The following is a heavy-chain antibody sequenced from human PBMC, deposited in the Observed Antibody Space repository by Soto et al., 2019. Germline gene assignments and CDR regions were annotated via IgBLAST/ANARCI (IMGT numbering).Heavy chain of an antibody. CDR1: GFTFRSYG. CDR2: ISADGIDK. D-gene: IGHD6-19*01. J-gene: IGHJ4*02. V-gene: IGHV3-30*18. CDR3: AEGTAVARQHFAN. Sequence: QVQLVESGGGVVQPERSVGLSCAASGFTFRSYGMHWVRQAPGKGLEWVAAISADGIDKYYADSVKGRFTISRDNSKNALYLQMNSLRPEDTAVYYCAEGTAVARQHFANWGQGTLVTVSS.